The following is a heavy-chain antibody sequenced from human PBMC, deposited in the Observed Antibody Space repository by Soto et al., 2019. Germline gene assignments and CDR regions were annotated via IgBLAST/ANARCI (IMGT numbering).Heavy chain of an antibody. D-gene: IGHD6-19*01. CDR3: TKSADSAGWGVDF. CDR1: GFMFYSYA. CDR2: ISPGGDRI. V-gene: IGHV3-48*02. J-gene: IGHJ4*02. Sequence: PGGSLRLSCVSSGFMFYSYAINWVRQAPGKGLDWVSYISPGGDRIYYAESLKGRITISRDNARNSLSLQMNILSDEDTAVYYCTKSADSAGWGVDFWGQGTLVTVSS.